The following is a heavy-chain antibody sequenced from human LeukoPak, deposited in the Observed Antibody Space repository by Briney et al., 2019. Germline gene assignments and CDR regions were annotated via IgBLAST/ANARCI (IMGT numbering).Heavy chain of an antibody. Sequence: GGALRLSCAASGFTFSSYNMNWVRQAPGRRPEWVANIKPDGSEKYYVGSVKGRFTVSRDNAKNSLFLQMNSLRDEDTAVYYCARERSCTDGLCYSYFDHWGQGTLVTVSS. CDR3: ARERSCTDGLCYSYFDH. CDR2: IKPDGSEK. CDR1: GFTFSSYN. V-gene: IGHV3-7*01. D-gene: IGHD2-8*01. J-gene: IGHJ4*02.